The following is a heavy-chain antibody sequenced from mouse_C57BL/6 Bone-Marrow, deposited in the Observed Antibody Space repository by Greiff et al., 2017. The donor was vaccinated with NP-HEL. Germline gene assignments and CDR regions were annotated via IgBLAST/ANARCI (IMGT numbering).Heavy chain of an antibody. CDR3: ARSTYGSSWFAY. J-gene: IGHJ3*01. Sequence: VKLMESGAELARPGASVTLSCKASGYTFTSYGISWVKQRTGQGLEWIGEIYPRSGNTYYNEKFKGKATLTADKSSSTAYMELRSLTSEDSAVYFCARSTYGSSWFAYWGQGTLVTVSA. CDR1: GYTFTSYG. V-gene: IGHV1-81*01. D-gene: IGHD1-1*01. CDR2: IYPRSGNT.